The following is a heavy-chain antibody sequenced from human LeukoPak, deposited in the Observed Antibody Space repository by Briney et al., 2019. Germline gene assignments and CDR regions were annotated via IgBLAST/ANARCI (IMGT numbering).Heavy chain of an antibody. CDR1: GGSISSYY. J-gene: IGHJ5*02. V-gene: IGHV4-59*08. Sequence: SETLSLTCTVPGGSISSYYWSWIRQPPGKGLEWIGYIYYSGSTNYNPSLKSRVTISVDTSKNQFSLKLSSVTAADTAVYYCARHTQGWFDPWGQGTLVTVSS. CDR2: IYYSGST. CDR3: ARHTQGWFDP.